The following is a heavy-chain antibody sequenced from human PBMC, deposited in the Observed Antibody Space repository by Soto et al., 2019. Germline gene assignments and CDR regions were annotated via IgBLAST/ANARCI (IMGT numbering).Heavy chain of an antibody. CDR1: GGSIGSSY. CDR3: ARRYGYYFDY. J-gene: IGHJ4*02. D-gene: IGHD4-17*01. Sequence: SETLALTCTVSGGSIGSSYWSWIRQPPGKGLEWIGYIYYSGSTNYNPSLKSRVTISVDTSKNQLSLKLSSVTAADTAVYYCARRYGYYFDYWGQGTLVTVSS. CDR2: IYYSGST. V-gene: IGHV4-59*08.